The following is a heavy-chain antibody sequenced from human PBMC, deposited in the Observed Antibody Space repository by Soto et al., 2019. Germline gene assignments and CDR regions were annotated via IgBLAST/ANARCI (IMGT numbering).Heavy chain of an antibody. D-gene: IGHD3-9*01. J-gene: IGHJ4*02. CDR1: GGSISTSSYY. Sequence: KASETLSLTCTVSGGSISTSSYYWGWVRQPPGKGLEWIGTIYYTGSTSYNVSLKSRLTISVDTSKNQFSLKLSSVTAADTAVYYCARTYYDILTGYGYWGQGTLVTVSS. V-gene: IGHV4-39*01. CDR2: IYYTGST. CDR3: ARTYYDILTGYGY.